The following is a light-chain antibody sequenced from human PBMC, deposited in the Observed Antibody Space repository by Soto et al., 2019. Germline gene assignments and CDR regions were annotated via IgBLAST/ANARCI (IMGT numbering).Light chain of an antibody. J-gene: IGLJ2*01. CDR1: SSDVGSYNL. V-gene: IGLV2-23*01. CDR3: CSYAGSSVVV. Sequence: QSVLTQPASVSGSPGQSITISCTGTSSDVGSYNLVSWYQQHPGKAPKLMIYEGSKRPSGVSNRFSGSKSGNTASLTISGRQAEDEADYYCCSYAGSSVVVFGGGTQLTVL. CDR2: EGS.